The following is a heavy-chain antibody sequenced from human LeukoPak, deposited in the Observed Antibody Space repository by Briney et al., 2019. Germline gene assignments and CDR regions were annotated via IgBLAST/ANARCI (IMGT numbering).Heavy chain of an antibody. D-gene: IGHD3-3*01. CDR2: ISWNSGSI. V-gene: IGHV3-9*03. CDR1: GFTFDDYA. J-gene: IGHJ4*02. CDR3: AKSVNFWSGFRF. Sequence: GGSLRLSCAASGFTFDDYAMHWVRHAPGKGLEWVSGISWNSGSIGYADSVKGRFTISRDNAKNSLYLQMNSLRAEDMALYYCAKSVNFWSGFRFWGQGTLVTVSS.